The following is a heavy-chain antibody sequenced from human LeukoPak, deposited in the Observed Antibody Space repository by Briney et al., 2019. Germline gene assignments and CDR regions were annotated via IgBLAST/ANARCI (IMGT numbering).Heavy chain of an antibody. CDR1: GFTFSSYG. V-gene: IGHV3-23*01. CDR2: ISGSGGST. J-gene: IGHJ5*02. CDR3: AKGGLRYFDWLPRNWFDP. D-gene: IGHD3-9*01. Sequence: GGSLRLSCAASGFTFSSYGMSWVRQAPGKGLEWVSAISGSGGSTYYADSVKGRFTISRDNSKNTLYLQMNSLRAEDTAVYYCAKGGLRYFDWLPRNWFDPWGQGTLVTVSS.